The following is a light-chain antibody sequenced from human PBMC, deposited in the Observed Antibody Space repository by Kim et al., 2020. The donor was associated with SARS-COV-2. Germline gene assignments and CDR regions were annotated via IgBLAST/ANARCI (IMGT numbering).Light chain of an antibody. CDR3: QQYYNYART. CDR1: QSISTL. V-gene: IGKV1-5*03. J-gene: IGKJ1*01. Sequence: DIQMTQSPSTLSASVGDRVTITCRASQSISTLLAWYQQKPGKAPNLLIYEASSLERGVPSRFSGIGSGTEFTLTISSLQPDDFATYYCQQYYNYARTFGQGTKVDIK. CDR2: EAS.